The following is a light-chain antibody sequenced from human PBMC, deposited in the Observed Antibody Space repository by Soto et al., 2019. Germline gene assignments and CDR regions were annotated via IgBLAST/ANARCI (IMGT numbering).Light chain of an antibody. Sequence: QSALTQPASVSGSPGQSITISCTGTNSDVGSHNFVSWYQQYPGKAPKLLIYEASKRPSGLSNRFSGSKSGNTASLTISGLQADDEADYYGCSLTNGATWVFGGGTKLTVL. CDR3: CSLTNGATWV. CDR1: NSDVGSHNF. CDR2: EAS. J-gene: IGLJ3*02. V-gene: IGLV2-23*01.